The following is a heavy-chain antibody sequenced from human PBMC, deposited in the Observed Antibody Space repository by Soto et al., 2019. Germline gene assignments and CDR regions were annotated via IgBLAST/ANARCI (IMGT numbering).Heavy chain of an antibody. CDR2: VYHNGTS. V-gene: IGHV4-4*02. CDR3: ARDLDRYCSVTSCHAMDV. CDR1: GGSIRSTNW. J-gene: IGHJ6*02. Sequence: PSETLSLTCVVSGGSIRSTNWWAWVRQTPGEGLEWIGEVYHNGTSNYNPSLKGRATISADRSKDQVSLRLNSVIDADTAVYYCARDLDRYCSVTSCHAMDVWGQGTPVTVSS. D-gene: IGHD2-15*01.